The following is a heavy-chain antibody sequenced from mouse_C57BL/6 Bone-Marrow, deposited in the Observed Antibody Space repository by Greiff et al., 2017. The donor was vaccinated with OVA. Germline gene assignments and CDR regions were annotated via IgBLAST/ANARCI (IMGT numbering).Heavy chain of an antibody. CDR1: GYTFTDYY. Sequence: VKVVESGPELVKPGASVKISCKASGYTFTDYYINWVKQRPGQGLEWIGRIFPGSGSTYYNEKFKGKATLTVDKSSSTAYMLLSSLTSEDSAVYFCARITTVVAWYFDVWGTGTTVTVSS. D-gene: IGHD1-1*01. CDR3: ARITTVVAWYFDV. CDR2: IFPGSGST. V-gene: IGHV1-75*01. J-gene: IGHJ1*03.